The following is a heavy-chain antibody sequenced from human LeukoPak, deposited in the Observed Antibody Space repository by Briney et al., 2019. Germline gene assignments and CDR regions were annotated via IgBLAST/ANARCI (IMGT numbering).Heavy chain of an antibody. Sequence: SETLSLTCTVSGGSISSYYWSWIRQPPGKGLEWIGYIYYSGSTNHNPSLKSRVTISVDTSKNQFSLKLSSVTAADTAVYYCARVGYDFWSGYYRHYYYMDVWGKGTTVTVSS. CDR1: GGSISSYY. CDR2: IYYSGST. V-gene: IGHV4-59*12. CDR3: ARVGYDFWSGYYRHYYYMDV. D-gene: IGHD3-3*01. J-gene: IGHJ6*03.